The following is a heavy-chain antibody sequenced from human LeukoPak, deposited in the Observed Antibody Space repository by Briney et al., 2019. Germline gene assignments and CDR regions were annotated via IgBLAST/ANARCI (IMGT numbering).Heavy chain of an antibody. CDR3: ASKTYYDSWDLLDY. CDR1: GFTFSSYG. D-gene: IGHD3-3*01. V-gene: IGHV3-23*01. J-gene: IGHJ4*02. Sequence: GGSLRLSCAASGFTFSSYGMHWVRQAPGKGLEWVSAISGSGGSTYYADSVKGRFTISRDNSKNTLYLQMNSLRAEDTAVYYCASKTYYDSWDLLDYWGQGTLVTVSS. CDR2: ISGSGGST.